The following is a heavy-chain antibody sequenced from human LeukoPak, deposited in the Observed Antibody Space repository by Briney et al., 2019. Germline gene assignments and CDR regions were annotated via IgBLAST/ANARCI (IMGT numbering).Heavy chain of an antibody. CDR2: IIPIFGTA. CDR3: ARDVTSGHGYERYFDY. D-gene: IGHD5-12*01. J-gene: IGHJ4*02. CDR1: GGTFSSYA. V-gene: IGHV1-69*13. Sequence: SVKVSCKASGGTFSSYAISWVRQAPGQGLEWMGGIIPIFGTANYAQKFQGRVTITADESTSTAYMELSSLRSEDTAVYYCARDVTSGHGYERYFDYWGQGTLVTVSS.